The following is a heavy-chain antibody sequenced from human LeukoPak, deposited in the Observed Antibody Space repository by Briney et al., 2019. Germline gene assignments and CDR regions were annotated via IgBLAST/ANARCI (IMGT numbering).Heavy chain of an antibody. CDR3: ARETGYCSGGRCYFIY. J-gene: IGHJ4*02. D-gene: IGHD2-15*01. Sequence: GASVKVSCKASGYTFTGHYMHWVRQAPGQGLEWMGWINPNSGGTSSAQKFKGRVTMTRDTSVSTAYMELSRLRSDDTALYYCARETGYCSGGRCYFIYWGQGTLVTVSS. CDR2: INPNSGGT. V-gene: IGHV1-2*02. CDR1: GYTFTGHY.